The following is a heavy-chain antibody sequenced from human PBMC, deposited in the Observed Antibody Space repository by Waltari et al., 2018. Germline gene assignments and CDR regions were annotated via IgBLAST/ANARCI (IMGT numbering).Heavy chain of an antibody. J-gene: IGHJ4*02. V-gene: IGHV3-23*01. CDR3: AKDHGVAY. CDR1: GPTFSIFA. D-gene: IGHD3-16*01. Sequence: QLLESGGGLVPPGGSLRLSCSDSGPTFSIFAMSWVRQAPGKGLEWVSGISNSGADTYYADSVKGRFTISRDNSKKTLYLQMNSLRVEDTAVYYCAKDHGVAYWGRGTLVTVSA. CDR2: ISNSGADT.